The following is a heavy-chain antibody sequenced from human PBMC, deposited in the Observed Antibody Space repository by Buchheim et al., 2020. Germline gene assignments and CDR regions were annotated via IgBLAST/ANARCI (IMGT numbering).Heavy chain of an antibody. D-gene: IGHD2-2*01. CDR3: CRSSTRWNGAFDY. CDR1: GFNFSNYG. Sequence: QVQLVESGGGVVQPGRSLRLSCAASGFNFSNYGMHWVRRAPGKGLDWVAVIWYDGSSQYYADSVKGRFTISRDNSKNTLYLQVNSLRGEDTAVYYCCRSSTRWNGAFDYWGQGTL. CDR2: IWYDGSSQ. V-gene: IGHV3-33*01. J-gene: IGHJ4*02.